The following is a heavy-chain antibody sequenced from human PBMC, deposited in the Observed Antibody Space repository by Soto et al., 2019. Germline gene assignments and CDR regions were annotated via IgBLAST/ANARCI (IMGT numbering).Heavy chain of an antibody. D-gene: IGHD3-3*01. J-gene: IGHJ6*02. CDR2: ISYDGSNK. V-gene: IGHV3-30*18. Sequence: QVQLVESGGGVVQPGRSLRLSCAASGFTFSSYGMHWVRQAPGKGLEWVAVISYDGSNKYYADSVKGRFTISRDNSKNTLYLQMNSLRAEDTAVYYCAKEGVDFCSGYLAAGKALQYYYYGMDVWGQGTTVTVSS. CDR1: GFTFSSYG. CDR3: AKEGVDFCSGYLAAGKALQYYYYGMDV.